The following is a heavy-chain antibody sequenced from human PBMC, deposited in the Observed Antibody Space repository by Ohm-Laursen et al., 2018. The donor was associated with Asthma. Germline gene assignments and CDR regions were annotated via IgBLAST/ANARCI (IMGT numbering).Heavy chain of an antibody. D-gene: IGHD6-13*01. CDR1: GFTFSSYA. CDR3: ANIASAEENYYYGMDV. CDR2: ISGSGGST. V-gene: IGHV3-23*01. Sequence: GSLRLSCTASGFTFSSYAMSWVRQAPGKGLEWVSAISGSGGSTYYADSVKGRFTISRDNSKNTLYLQMNSLRAEDTAVYYCANIASAEENYYYGMDVWGQGTTVTVSS. J-gene: IGHJ6*02.